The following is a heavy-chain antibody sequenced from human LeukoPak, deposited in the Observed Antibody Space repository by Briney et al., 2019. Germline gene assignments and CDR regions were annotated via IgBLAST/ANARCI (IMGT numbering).Heavy chain of an antibody. CDR1: GSSISSGDYY. CDR3: ARFTIFGDDY. CDR2: IYYSGST. Sequence: SETLSLTCTVSGSSISSGDYYWSWIRQPPGKGLEWIGYIYYSGSTYYNPSLKSRVTISVDTSKNQFSLKLSSVTAADTAVYYCARFTIFGDDYWGQGTLVTVSS. J-gene: IGHJ4*02. V-gene: IGHV4-30-4*01. D-gene: IGHD3-3*01.